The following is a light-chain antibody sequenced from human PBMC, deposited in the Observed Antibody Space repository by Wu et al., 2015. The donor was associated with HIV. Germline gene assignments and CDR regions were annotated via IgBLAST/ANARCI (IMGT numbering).Light chain of an antibody. J-gene: IGKJ4*01. Sequence: ELVMTQSPATLSVSPGERATLSCRASESVRSKLAWYQQKPGQAPRLLIYGASSRATGIPDRFSGSGSGTDFTLTISRLEPEDFAVYYCQQYGSSPRLTFGGGTKVEIK. V-gene: IGKV3-20*01. CDR3: QQYGSSPRLT. CDR1: ESVRSK. CDR2: GAS.